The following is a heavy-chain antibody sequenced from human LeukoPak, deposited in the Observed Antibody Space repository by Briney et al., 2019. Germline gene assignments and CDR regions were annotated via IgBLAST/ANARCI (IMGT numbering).Heavy chain of an antibody. Sequence: ASAKVSCKASGGTFSSYAISWVRQAPGQGLEWMGWISAYNGNTNYAQKLQGRVTMTTDTSTSTAYMELRSLRSDDTAVYYCARDPRNSRAFDIWGQGTMVTVSS. CDR2: ISAYNGNT. J-gene: IGHJ3*02. CDR1: GGTFSSYA. D-gene: IGHD4-23*01. CDR3: ARDPRNSRAFDI. V-gene: IGHV1-18*01.